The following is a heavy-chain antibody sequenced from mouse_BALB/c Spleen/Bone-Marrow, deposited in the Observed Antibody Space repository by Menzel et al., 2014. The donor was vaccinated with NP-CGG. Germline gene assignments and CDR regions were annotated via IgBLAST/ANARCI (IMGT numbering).Heavy chain of an antibody. J-gene: IGHJ4*01. CDR3: ARDDYYAMDY. V-gene: IGHV7-3*02. CDR2: IRNKANGYTT. CDR1: GFTFTDYY. Sequence: DVKLVESGGGLVQPGGSLRLSCATSGFTFTDYYMSWVRQPPGEALEWLGFIRNKANGYTTEYSASVKGRFTISRDNSQSILYLQMNTLRAEDSATYYCARDDYYAMDYWGQGTSVTVSS.